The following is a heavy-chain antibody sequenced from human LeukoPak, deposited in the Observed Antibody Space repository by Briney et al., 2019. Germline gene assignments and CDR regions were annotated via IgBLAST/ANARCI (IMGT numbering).Heavy chain of an antibody. Sequence: NPGESLKISCKGSGSSFTSYWIGWVRRLPGKGLEWMGIIYPGDSDTRYSPSFQGQVTISADKSISTAYLQWSSLKASDTAMYYCARLGVTRGVVPAGGFDYWGQGTLVTVSS. V-gene: IGHV5-51*01. CDR1: GSSFTSYW. CDR3: ARLGVTRGVVPAGGFDY. D-gene: IGHD2-2*01. J-gene: IGHJ4*02. CDR2: IYPGDSDT.